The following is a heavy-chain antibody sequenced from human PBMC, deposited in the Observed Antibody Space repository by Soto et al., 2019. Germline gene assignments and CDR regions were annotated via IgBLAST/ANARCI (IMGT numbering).Heavy chain of an antibody. Sequence: NPSETLSITCTVSGGSISSFHWSWIRQPPGKGLEWIGFISNSGSTNYNPSLKSRVTISLDTSKYQFSLKLSSVSAADTAVYYCARGVVGASTGFQHWGQGTLVTVSS. V-gene: IGHV4-59*01. D-gene: IGHD1-26*01. J-gene: IGHJ1*01. CDR3: ARGVVGASTGFQH. CDR1: GGSISSFH. CDR2: ISNSGST.